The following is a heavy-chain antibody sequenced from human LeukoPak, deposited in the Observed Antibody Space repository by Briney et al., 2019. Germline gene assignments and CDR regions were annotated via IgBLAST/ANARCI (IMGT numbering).Heavy chain of an antibody. J-gene: IGHJ4*02. V-gene: IGHV3-21*01. CDR1: GFTLSSYS. CDR2: ISTSSSYI. CDR3: ARVSRGKWELLGAHDY. D-gene: IGHD1-26*01. Sequence: GGSLRLSCAASGFTLSSYSMNWVRQAPGKGLEWASSISTSSSYIYYADSVKGRFTISRDNAKNSLFLQMNSLRAEDTAVYYCARVSRGKWELLGAHDYWGQGTLVTVSS.